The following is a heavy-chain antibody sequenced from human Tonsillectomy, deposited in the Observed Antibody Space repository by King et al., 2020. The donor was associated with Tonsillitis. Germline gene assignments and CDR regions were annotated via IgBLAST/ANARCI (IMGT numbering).Heavy chain of an antibody. CDR2: IYYTRST. CDR1: GGSISSYY. CDR3: GRKGYYMDV. V-gene: IGHV4-59*12. J-gene: IGHJ6*03. Sequence: VQLQESGPGLVKPSETLSLTCTVFGGSISSYYWSWIRQPPGKGLEWIGYIYYTRSTNYNPSLKSRVTISVDTSKNQFSLKLSSVTAADTAVYYCGRKGYYMDVWGKGTTVTVSS.